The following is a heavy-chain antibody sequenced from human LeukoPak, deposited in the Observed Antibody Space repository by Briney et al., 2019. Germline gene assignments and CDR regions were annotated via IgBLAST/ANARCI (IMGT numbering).Heavy chain of an antibody. CDR1: GYTFTSYY. V-gene: IGHV1-46*01. CDR2: INPSGGST. CDR3: ARDGVRIAVAGTRYDY. D-gene: IGHD6-19*01. J-gene: IGHJ4*02. Sequence: ASVKVSCMASGYTFTSYYMHWVRQAPGQGLEWMGIINPSGGSTSYAQKFQGRVTMTRDTSTSTVYMELSSLRSEDTAVYYCARDGVRIAVAGTRYDYWGQGTLVTVSS.